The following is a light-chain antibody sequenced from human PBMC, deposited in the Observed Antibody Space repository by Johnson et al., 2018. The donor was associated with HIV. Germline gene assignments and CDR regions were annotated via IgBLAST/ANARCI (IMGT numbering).Light chain of an antibody. J-gene: IGLJ1*01. CDR2: ENN. CDR1: SCDIENNY. V-gene: IGLV1-51*02. Sequence: QSVLTQPPSVSAAPGQKVTISCSGNSCDIENNYVSWYQQFPGTAPKLLIYENNKRPSGITDRFSGSKSGTSATLGITGLQTGDEADYYCGTWDSSLSAHYVFGTGTKVNVL. CDR3: GTWDSSLSAHYV.